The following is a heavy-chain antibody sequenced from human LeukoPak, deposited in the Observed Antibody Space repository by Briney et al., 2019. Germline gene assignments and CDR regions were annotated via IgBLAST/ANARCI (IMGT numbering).Heavy chain of an antibody. J-gene: IGHJ4*02. V-gene: IGHV3-33*01. CDR3: ARDRRAAVMDY. CDR1: GFSFRSHG. CDR2: IWYDGSNK. Sequence: GALRLSCAASGFSFRSHGMYWVRQAPGKGVEWVAIIWYDGSNKYYGDSVKGRFTISRDNSKNTLYLQMNSQRAEDTAVYYCARDRRAAVMDYWGQGTLVTVSS. D-gene: IGHD6-25*01.